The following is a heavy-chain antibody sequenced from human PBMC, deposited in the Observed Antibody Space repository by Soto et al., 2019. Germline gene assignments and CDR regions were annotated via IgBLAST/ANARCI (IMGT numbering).Heavy chain of an antibody. V-gene: IGHV3-9*01. J-gene: IGHJ2*01. CDR1: GFTFDDYA. D-gene: IGHD2-15*01. Sequence: EVQLVESGGGLVQPGRSLRLSCAASGFTFDDYAMHWVRQAPGKGLEWVSGISWNSGSIGYADSVKGRFTISRDNAKNSLYLQMNSLRAEETALYYCAKDSGSGGSFLYRYFDLWGRGTLVTVSS. CDR2: ISWNSGSI. CDR3: AKDSGSGGSFLYRYFDL.